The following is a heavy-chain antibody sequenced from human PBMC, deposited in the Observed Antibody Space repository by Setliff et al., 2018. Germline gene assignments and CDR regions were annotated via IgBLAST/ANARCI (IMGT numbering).Heavy chain of an antibody. D-gene: IGHD2-8*01. CDR1: GYTLINYG. CDR2: IGAYTGNT. V-gene: IGHV1-18*01. CDR3: SRLVRYCTTTTCQSVPGAEV. J-gene: IGHJ4*02. Sequence: GASVKVSCKASGYTLINYGISWVRQAPGQGLEWMGWIGAYTGNTNYAQKFQGRVTMTTDXXTSTAYMEXRXXXXXDTAVYYCSRLVRYCTTTTCQSVPGAEVWGQGTLVTV.